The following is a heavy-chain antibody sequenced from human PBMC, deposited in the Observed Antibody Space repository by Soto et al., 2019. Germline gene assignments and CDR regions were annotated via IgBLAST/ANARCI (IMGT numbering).Heavy chain of an antibody. CDR1: GGSISSRSYY. J-gene: IGHJ4*02. V-gene: IGHV4-39*01. CDR2: ISYSGST. D-gene: IGHD3-22*01. Sequence: SETLSLTCTVSGGSISSRSYYWGWIRQPPGKGLEWIGTISYSGSTYYNPSLKSRVTISVDTSKNQFSLKLSSVTAADTAVYYCARQPDYDSSGYVPLFDYWGQGTLVTVSS. CDR3: ARQPDYDSSGYVPLFDY.